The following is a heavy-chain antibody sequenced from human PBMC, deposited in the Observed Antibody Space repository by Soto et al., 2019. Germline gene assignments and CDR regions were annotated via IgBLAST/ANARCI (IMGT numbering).Heavy chain of an antibody. V-gene: IGHV1-8*01. D-gene: IGHD4-17*01. CDR3: ARGVKYGAYSRWFDP. Sequence: QVQLVQSGAKVKKPGASVKVSCKASGYTFTSYDINWVRQATGQGLEYLGWMNPNSGNTGYVQKFQGRVTMTWDSSITTAYMELSSLRSEDTAVYFCARGVKYGAYSRWFDPWGQGTLVTVSS. CDR1: GYTFTSYD. J-gene: IGHJ5*02. CDR2: MNPNSGNT.